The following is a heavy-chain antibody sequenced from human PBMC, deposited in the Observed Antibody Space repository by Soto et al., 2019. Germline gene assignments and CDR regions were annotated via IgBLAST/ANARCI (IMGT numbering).Heavy chain of an antibody. J-gene: IGHJ4*02. Sequence: GGSLRLSCAASGFTFSSYSMNWVRQAPGKGLEWVAVISYDGSNKYYADSVKGRFTISRDNSKNTLYLQMNSLRAEDTAVYYCARDNWNRFDYWGQGTLVTVSS. CDR2: ISYDGSNK. CDR3: ARDNWNRFDY. D-gene: IGHD1-20*01. V-gene: IGHV3-30*03. CDR1: GFTFSSYS.